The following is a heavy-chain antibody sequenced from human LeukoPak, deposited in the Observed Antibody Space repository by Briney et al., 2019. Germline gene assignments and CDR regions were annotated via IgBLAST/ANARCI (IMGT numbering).Heavy chain of an antibody. J-gene: IGHJ5*02. CDR3: ARDRHNGWFDP. CDR1: TSTLSADA. V-gene: IGHV3-30-3*01. D-gene: IGHD2-8*01. Sequence: PGGSLRLSCAASTSTLSADAMHWVRQAPGKGLEWVAVISYDGSNKYYGDSVKGRFTISSDNSKNTLYLQMNSLRVEDTAVYYCARDRHNGWFDPWGQGTLVTVSS. CDR2: ISYDGSNK.